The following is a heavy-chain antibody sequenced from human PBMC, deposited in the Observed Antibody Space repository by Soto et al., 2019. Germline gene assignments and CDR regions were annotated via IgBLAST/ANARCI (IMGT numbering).Heavy chain of an antibody. CDR3: ARSSSSWYYFDY. D-gene: IGHD6-13*01. V-gene: IGHV4-4*07. Sequence: ASETLSLTCTVSVGSISSYYWSWTRQPAGKGLEWIGRIYTSGSTNYNHSLKSRVTMSVDTSKNQFSLKLSSVTAADTAVYYCARSSSSWYYFDYWGKVTLVTISS. CDR2: IYTSGST. J-gene: IGHJ4*02. CDR1: VGSISSYY.